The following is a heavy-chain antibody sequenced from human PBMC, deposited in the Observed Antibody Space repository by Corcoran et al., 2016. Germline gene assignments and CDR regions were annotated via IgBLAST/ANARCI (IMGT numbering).Heavy chain of an antibody. CDR1: GFGFKPYS. CDR2: IKGGENEK. D-gene: IGHD6-13*01. J-gene: IGHJ4*02. CDR3: ARSSWNYY. V-gene: IGHV3-7*01. Sequence: VQVGEYRVSVVQPGGSLIHYCTCSGFGFKPYSLDWVRLAPGKGLVWVANIKGGENEKYYVNSVKGRCTVSRDNAKNLVLLQVNSLRAEETAVYCCARSSWNYYWGQGALVTVSS.